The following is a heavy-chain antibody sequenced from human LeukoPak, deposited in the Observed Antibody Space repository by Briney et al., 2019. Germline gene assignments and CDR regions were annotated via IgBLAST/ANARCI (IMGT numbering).Heavy chain of an antibody. CDR2: MNEAGSDK. CDR3: VSWDVGHNNY. J-gene: IGHJ4*02. CDR1: GFTFSRFW. V-gene: IGHV3-7*01. Sequence: PGGSLRLSCAASGFTFSRFWMSWLRQAPGKGLEWVAHMNEAGSDKYYVEYVKGRFSISRDNAKNSVFLQMNSLRVEDTAVYYCVSWDVGHNNYWGQGAQVTVSS. D-gene: IGHD1-1*01.